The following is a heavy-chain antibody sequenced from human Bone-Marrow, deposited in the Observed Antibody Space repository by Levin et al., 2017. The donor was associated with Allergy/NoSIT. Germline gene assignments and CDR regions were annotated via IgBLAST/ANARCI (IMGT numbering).Heavy chain of an antibody. D-gene: IGHD2-21*01. CDR3: AKDAKRAYYFDS. CDR1: GYTFISYY. J-gene: IGHJ4*02. Sequence: ASVKVSCKTSGYTFISYYIHWVRQTPGQGLEWMGMINPSSGSTSYAQKFQGRVTVTRDTSTSAVFMELSSLESEDPAVYYCAKDAKRAYYFDSWGQGTLVTVSS. V-gene: IGHV1-46*01. CDR2: INPSSGST.